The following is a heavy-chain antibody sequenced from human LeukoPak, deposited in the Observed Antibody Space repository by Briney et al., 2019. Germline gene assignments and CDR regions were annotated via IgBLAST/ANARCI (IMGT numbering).Heavy chain of an antibody. D-gene: IGHD5-18*01. CDR2: ISSSSSYI. Sequence: RGSLRLSCAASGFTFSSYSMNWVGQAPGRGLEWCSSISSSSSYIYYADSVKGRFTISRDNAKNSLYLQMNSLRAEDTAVYYCARDGGYSYGYPLDYWGQGTLVTVSS. J-gene: IGHJ4*02. V-gene: IGHV3-21*01. CDR3: ARDGGYSYGYPLDY. CDR1: GFTFSSYS.